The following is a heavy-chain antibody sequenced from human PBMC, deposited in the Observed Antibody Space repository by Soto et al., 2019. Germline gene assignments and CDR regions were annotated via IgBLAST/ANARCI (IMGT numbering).Heavy chain of an antibody. Sequence: QVQLQESGPGLVKPSGTLSLTCDVSGGSISSINWWSWVRQPPGKGLKWIGEIYHSGSTTYNPSLKSRVNIAVNQSKNQSSLKSNSVTAAETAMYYCARGGGPDIAYGMDVWGQGTTVTVSS. CDR3: ARGGGPDIAYGMDV. V-gene: IGHV4-4*02. CDR2: IYHSGST. D-gene: IGHD5-12*01. J-gene: IGHJ6*02. CDR1: GGSISSINW.